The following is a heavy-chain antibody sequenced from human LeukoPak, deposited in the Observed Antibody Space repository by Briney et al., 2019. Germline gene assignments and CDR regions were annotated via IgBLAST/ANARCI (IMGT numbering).Heavy chain of an antibody. CDR2: IYYSGST. J-gene: IGHJ3*02. V-gene: IGHV4-59*01. D-gene: IGHD3-10*01. CDR1: GGSISSYY. CDR3: ARKPTYYLEHAFDI. Sequence: SETLSLTCTVSGGSISSYYWSWIRQPPGKGLEWIGYIYYSGSTNYNPSLKSRVTISVDTSKNQFSLKLSSVTAADTAVYYCARKPTYYLEHAFDIWGQGTMVTVSS.